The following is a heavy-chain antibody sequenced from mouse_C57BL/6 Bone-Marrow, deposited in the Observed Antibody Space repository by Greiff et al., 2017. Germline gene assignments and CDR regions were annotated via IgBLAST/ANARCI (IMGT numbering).Heavy chain of an antibody. D-gene: IGHD1-1*01. CDR1: GYTFTSYW. V-gene: IGHV1-64*01. J-gene: IGHJ2*01. CDR3: AREGYYGCFDY. Sequence: QVQLQQPGAELVKPGASVKLSCKASGYTFTSYWMHWVKQRPGQGLEWIGMIHPNSGSTNYNEKFKSKATLTVDKSSSTAYMQLSSLTSEDSAVYYCAREGYYGCFDYWGQGTTHTVSS. CDR2: IHPNSGST.